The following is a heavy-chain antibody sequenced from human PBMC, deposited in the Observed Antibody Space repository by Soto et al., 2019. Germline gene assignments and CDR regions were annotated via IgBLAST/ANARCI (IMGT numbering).Heavy chain of an antibody. CDR3: AGELGTGTDY. CDR1: GDSITRSNW. CDR2: IFNSGAT. Sequence: QVQLQETGPGLVTPSGTLSLTCAVSGDSITRSNWGSGVRQEPGKGVEWIGEIFNSGATTYNQSLKRRATISVAPSNNHFSLKLTSVTAADTAVYFCAGELGTGTDYWGRGTLVTVAS. V-gene: IGHV4-4*02. J-gene: IGHJ4*02. D-gene: IGHD1-1*01.